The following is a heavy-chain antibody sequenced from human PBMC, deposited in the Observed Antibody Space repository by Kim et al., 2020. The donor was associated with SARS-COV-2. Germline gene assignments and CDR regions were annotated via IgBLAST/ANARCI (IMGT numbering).Heavy chain of an antibody. CDR2: INHSGST. CDR1: GGSFSGYY. CDR3: ARGRWADSSSSLGTYATKAYYYYGMDV. D-gene: IGHD6-6*01. V-gene: IGHV4-34*01. Sequence: SETLSLTCAVYGGSFSGYYWSWIRQPPGKGLEWIGEINHSGSTNYNPSLKSRVTISVDTSKNQFSLKLSSVTAADTAVYYCARGRWADSSSSLGTYATKAYYYYGMDVWGQGTTVTVSS. J-gene: IGHJ6*02.